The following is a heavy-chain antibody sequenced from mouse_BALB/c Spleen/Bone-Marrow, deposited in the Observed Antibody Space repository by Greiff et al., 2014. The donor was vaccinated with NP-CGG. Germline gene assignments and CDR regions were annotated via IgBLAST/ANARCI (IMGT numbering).Heavy chain of an antibody. CDR2: INPNNGGS. Sequence: EVKLMESGPELVKPGASVKISCKTSGYTFTEYTMHWVKQSLGKSLEWIGAINPNNGGSTYNQKFKGKATLTVDKSSSTAYMELRSLTSVDSAVYYCVRGFYFGNYVFAYWGQGTLVTVSA. D-gene: IGHD2-1*01. CDR1: GYTFTEYT. J-gene: IGHJ3*01. V-gene: IGHV1-18*01. CDR3: VRGFYFGNYVFAY.